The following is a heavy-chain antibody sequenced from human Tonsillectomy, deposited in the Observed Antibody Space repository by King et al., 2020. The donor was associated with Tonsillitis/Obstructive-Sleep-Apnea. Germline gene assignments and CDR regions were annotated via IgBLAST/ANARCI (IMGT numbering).Heavy chain of an antibody. CDR3: ARLSPTYYFDY. D-gene: IGHD3-16*01. Sequence: QLQESGPGLVKPSETLSLTCTVSGGSISSSSYYWGWIRQPPGKGLEWIGSIYYSGSTYYNPSLKSRVTISVDTSKNQFSLKLSSVTAADTAVYYCARLSPTYYFDYWGQGTLVTVSS. J-gene: IGHJ4*02. CDR1: GGSISSSSYY. CDR2: IYYSGST. V-gene: IGHV4-39*01.